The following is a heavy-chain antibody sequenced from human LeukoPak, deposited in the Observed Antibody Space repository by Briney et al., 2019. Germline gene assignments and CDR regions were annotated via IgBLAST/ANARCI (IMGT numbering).Heavy chain of an antibody. Sequence: ASVEVSCKASGYTFTSYGISWVRQAPGQGLEWMGWISAYNGNTNYAQKLQGRVTMTTDTSTSTAYMELRSLRSDDTAVYYCARRYGGNPYYYYYYMDVWGKGTTVTVSS. CDR3: ARRYGGNPYYYYYYMDV. CDR1: GYTFTSYG. V-gene: IGHV1-18*01. J-gene: IGHJ6*03. D-gene: IGHD4-23*01. CDR2: ISAYNGNT.